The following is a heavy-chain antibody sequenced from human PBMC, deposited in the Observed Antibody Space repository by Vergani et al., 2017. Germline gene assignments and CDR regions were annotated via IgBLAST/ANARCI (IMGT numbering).Heavy chain of an antibody. D-gene: IGHD3-22*01. J-gene: IGHJ4*02. Sequence: EVKLVEYGGGLVKNGGYVRVSCAASGFTFSSYAMSWVRQAPGKGLEWVSAISGSGGSTYYADSVKGRFTISRDNSKNTLYLQMNSLRAEDTAVYYCAKDVYYDSSGGPGPNFDYWGQGTLVTVSS. CDR2: ISGSGGST. CDR1: GFTFSSYA. V-gene: IGHV3-23*04. CDR3: AKDVYYDSSGGPGPNFDY.